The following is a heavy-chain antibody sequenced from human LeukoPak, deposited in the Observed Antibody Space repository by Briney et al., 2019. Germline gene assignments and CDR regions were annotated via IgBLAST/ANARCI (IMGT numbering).Heavy chain of an antibody. CDR2: IYYSGST. CDR1: GGSISSYY. J-gene: IGHJ6*03. Sequence: SETLSLTCTVSGGSISSYYWSWIRQPPGKGLEWIGYIYYSGSTNYNPSLKSRVTISVDTSKNQFSLKLSSVTAADTAVYYCAKLGGGYDFRGYYYYYYYMDVWGKGTTVTISS. CDR3: AKLGGGYDFRGYYYYYYYMDV. V-gene: IGHV4-59*01. D-gene: IGHD5-12*01.